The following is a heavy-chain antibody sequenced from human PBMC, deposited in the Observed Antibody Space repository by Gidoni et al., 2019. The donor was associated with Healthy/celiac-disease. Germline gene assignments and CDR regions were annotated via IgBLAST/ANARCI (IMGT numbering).Heavy chain of an antibody. J-gene: IGHJ4*02. Sequence: QVQLVESGGGVVQPWRSLRLSCAASGFTFSSYAMHWVRQAPGKGLEWVAVISYDGSNKYYADSVKGRFTISRDNSKNTLYLQMNSLRAEDTAVYYCARDWDSSGWPTYYFDYWGQGTLVTVSS. CDR3: ARDWDSSGWPTYYFDY. CDR1: GFTFSSYA. CDR2: ISYDGSNK. V-gene: IGHV3-30-3*01. D-gene: IGHD6-19*01.